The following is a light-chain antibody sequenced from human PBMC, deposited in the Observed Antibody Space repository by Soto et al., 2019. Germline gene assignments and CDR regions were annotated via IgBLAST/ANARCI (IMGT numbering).Light chain of an antibody. V-gene: IGLV6-57*04. CDR2: ENY. CDR1: SGSIASND. Sequence: NFMLTRPHSVSESPGKTVTISCTRSSGSIASNDVQWYQQRPGSAPTTVIYENYQRPSGVPDRFSGSTDGSSNSASLTISGLQTEDEADYYCQSYDSSTVIFGGGTKLTVL. CDR3: QSYDSSTVI. J-gene: IGLJ2*01.